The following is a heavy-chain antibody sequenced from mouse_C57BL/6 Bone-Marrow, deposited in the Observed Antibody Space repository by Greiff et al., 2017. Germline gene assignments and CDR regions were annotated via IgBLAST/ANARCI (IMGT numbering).Heavy chain of an antibody. J-gene: IGHJ1*03. Sequence: EVHLVESGGGLVQPGGSLKLSCAASGFTFSDYYMYWVRQTPEKRLEWVAYVSNGGGSTYYPDTVKGRFTISRDNAKNTLYLQMSRLKSEDTAMYYCARRRGYFDVWGTGTTVTVSS. CDR1: GFTFSDYY. CDR3: ARRRGYFDV. CDR2: VSNGGGST. V-gene: IGHV5-12*01.